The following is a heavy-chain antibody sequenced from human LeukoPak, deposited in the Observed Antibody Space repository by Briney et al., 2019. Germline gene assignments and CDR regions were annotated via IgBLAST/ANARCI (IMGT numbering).Heavy chain of an antibody. D-gene: IGHD2-8*02. CDR3: ARDVGYAAGGLYRFGLDV. CDR2: IKSDGSDT. CDR1: GFSLSGHW. J-gene: IGHJ6*02. Sequence: PGGSLRLSCVGSGFSLSGHWMYWVRQVSGKGLVWLSRIKSDGSDTTYADSVKGRFTISRDNAKNTLYLQMNSLRAEDTAVYYCARDVGYAAGGLYRFGLDVWGRGTTVTDSS. V-gene: IGHV3-74*01.